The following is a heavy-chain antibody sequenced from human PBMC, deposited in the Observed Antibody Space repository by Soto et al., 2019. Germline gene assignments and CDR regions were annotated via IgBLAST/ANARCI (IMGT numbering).Heavy chain of an antibody. J-gene: IGHJ6*02. Sequence: QVQLQQWGAGLLKPTETLSLTCAVYGGSFSGYYWSWIRQPPGKGLEWMGEINHSGNTNYNPSLKSRVTISVDTSKNQFSRKLSSVTAAETAVYYCARHIYDGRGYYYYYYGMDVCSQGTSVNVSS. CDR1: GGSFSGYY. CDR3: ARHIYDGRGYYYYYYGMDV. V-gene: IGHV4-34*01. D-gene: IGHD3-22*01. CDR2: INHSGNT.